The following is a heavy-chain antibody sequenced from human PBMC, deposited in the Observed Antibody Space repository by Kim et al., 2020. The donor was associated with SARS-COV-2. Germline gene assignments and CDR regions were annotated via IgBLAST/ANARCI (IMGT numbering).Heavy chain of an antibody. CDR2: IYYSGST. V-gene: IGHV4-30-4*01. Sequence: SETLSLTCTVSGGSISSDDYYWSWIRQPPGKGLEWIGYIYYSGSTCYNPSLKSRLTISVDTSKNQISLKLTSVTAADTAVYYCARDRSAGGTYAFDIWGQGTMVTVSS. CDR1: GGSISSDDYY. CDR3: ARDRSAGGTYAFDI. J-gene: IGHJ3*02. D-gene: IGHD6-13*01.